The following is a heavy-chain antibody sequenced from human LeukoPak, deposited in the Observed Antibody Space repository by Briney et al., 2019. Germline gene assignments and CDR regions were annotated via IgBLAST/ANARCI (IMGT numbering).Heavy chain of an antibody. CDR1: GGSISSCSYF. D-gene: IGHD2-15*01. CDR3: ARLNIVVVVAAQYYYYYYMDV. J-gene: IGHJ6*03. CDR2: IYYSGST. Sequence: SETLSLTCTVSGGSISSCSYFWGWIRQPPGKGLEWIGSIYYSGSTYYNPSLKSRVTISVDTSKNQFSLKLSSVTAADTAVYYCARLNIVVVVAAQYYYYYYMDVWGKGTTVTISS. V-gene: IGHV4-39*01.